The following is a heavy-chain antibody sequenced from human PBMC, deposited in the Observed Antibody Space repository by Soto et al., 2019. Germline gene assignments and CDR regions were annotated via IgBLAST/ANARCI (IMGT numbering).Heavy chain of an antibody. Sequence: PGGSLRLSCAASGFTFSSYAMSWVRQAPGKGLEWVSAISGSGGSTYYADSVKGRFTISRDNSKNTLYLQMNSLRAEDTAVYYCAKKPNILTGYYRGNWFDPWGQGTLVTVSS. J-gene: IGHJ5*02. D-gene: IGHD3-9*01. CDR1: GFTFSSYA. V-gene: IGHV3-23*01. CDR2: ISGSGGST. CDR3: AKKPNILTGYYRGNWFDP.